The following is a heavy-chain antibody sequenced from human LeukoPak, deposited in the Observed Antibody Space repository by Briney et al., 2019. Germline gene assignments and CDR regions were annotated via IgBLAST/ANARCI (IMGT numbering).Heavy chain of an antibody. V-gene: IGHV5-51*01. CDR3: ARSEMQSAMRGFDY. CDR2: IYPGDSDI. D-gene: IGHD2-2*01. J-gene: IGHJ4*02. Sequence: GESLKISCQGSGYSFTSYWIGWVRQISGEGLEWMGIIYPGDSDIRYNPSFQGQVTFSVDKSTRTAYLHWNTLKGADAAMYYCARSEMQSAMRGFDYWGQGTLITVSS. CDR1: GYSFTSYW.